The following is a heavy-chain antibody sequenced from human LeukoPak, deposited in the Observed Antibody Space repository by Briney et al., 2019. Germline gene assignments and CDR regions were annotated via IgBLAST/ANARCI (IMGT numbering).Heavy chain of an antibody. D-gene: IGHD5-12*01. V-gene: IGHV1-69*02. CDR1: GGTFSSYT. Sequence: SSVKVSCKASGGTFSSYTISWVRQAPGQGLEWMGRIIPILGIANYAQKFQGRVTITADKSTSTAYMELSGLRSEDTAVYYCARTGDSGYDIYYFDYWGQGTLVTVSS. CDR3: ARTGDSGYDIYYFDY. CDR2: IIPILGIA. J-gene: IGHJ4*02.